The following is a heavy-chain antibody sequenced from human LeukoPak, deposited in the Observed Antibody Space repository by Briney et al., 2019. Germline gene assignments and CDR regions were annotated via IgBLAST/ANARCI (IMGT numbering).Heavy chain of an antibody. J-gene: IGHJ3*02. CDR1: GGSISSYY. V-gene: IGHV4-59*01. Sequence: SETLSLTCTVSGGSISSYYWSWIRQPPGKGLEWIGYIHYSGSTNYNPSLKSRVTISVDTSKNQFSLKLSSVTAADTAVYYCAEYSSGPDAFDIWGQGTMVTVSS. CDR2: IHYSGST. D-gene: IGHD6-19*01. CDR3: AEYSSGPDAFDI.